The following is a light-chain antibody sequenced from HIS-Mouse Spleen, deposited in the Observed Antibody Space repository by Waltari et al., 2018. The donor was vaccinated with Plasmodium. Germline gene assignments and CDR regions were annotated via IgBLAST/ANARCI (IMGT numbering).Light chain of an antibody. CDR1: SLHNKI. J-gene: IGLJ3*02. V-gene: IGLV3-10*01. Sequence: SYELTQPPSVSVSPGQTATIPCSGDSLHNKIASWYQQKSGQAPVLVIYEDSKRPSGIPERFSGSSSGTMATLTISGAQVEDEADYYCYSTDSSGNHRVFGGGTKLTVL. CDR3: YSTDSSGNHRV. CDR2: EDS.